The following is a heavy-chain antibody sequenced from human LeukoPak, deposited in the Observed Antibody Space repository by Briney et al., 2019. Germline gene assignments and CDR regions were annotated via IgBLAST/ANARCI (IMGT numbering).Heavy chain of an antibody. Sequence: SETLSLTCTVSGGSISSYYWSWIRQPPGKGLEWIGYIYDIGRTSYNPSLKSRVTISVDTSSNQFSLMLTSVTAADTAVYYCARGTKTGYTGYDWNYWGQGTLVTVSS. J-gene: IGHJ4*02. V-gene: IGHV4-59*01. D-gene: IGHD5-12*01. CDR2: IYDIGRT. CDR1: GGSISSYY. CDR3: ARGTKTGYTGYDWNY.